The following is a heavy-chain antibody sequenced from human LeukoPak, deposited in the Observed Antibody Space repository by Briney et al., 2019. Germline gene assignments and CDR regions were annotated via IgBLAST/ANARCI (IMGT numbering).Heavy chain of an antibody. V-gene: IGHV3-74*01. CDR2: INSDGSST. Sequence: GGSLRLSCAASGFTFSSHWMHWVRQAPGKGLVWVSRINSDGSSTSYADSVKGRFTISRDNAKNTLYLQMNSLRAEDTAVYYCARDTAMANYYYYGMDVWGQGTTVTVSS. CDR3: ARDTAMANYYYYGMDV. J-gene: IGHJ6*02. D-gene: IGHD5-18*01. CDR1: GFTFSSHW.